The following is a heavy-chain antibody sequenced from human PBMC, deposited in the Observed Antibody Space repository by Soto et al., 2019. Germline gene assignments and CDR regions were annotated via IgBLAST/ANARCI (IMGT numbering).Heavy chain of an antibody. D-gene: IGHD1-1*01. Sequence: QVHLVQSGAEVKKPGASVKVSCKGSGYDFTTYGITWVRQAPGQGLEWMAWISAHNGNTDYAQKLQGRVTVTRDTSTSTAYMELRSLRFDDTAVYYCARGGYGDYWGQGALVTVSS. CDR1: GYDFTTYG. V-gene: IGHV1-18*01. CDR2: ISAHNGNT. CDR3: ARGGYGDY. J-gene: IGHJ4*02.